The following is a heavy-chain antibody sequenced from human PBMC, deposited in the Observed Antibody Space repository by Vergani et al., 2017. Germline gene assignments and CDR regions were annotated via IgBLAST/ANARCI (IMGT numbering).Heavy chain of an antibody. CDR1: EFTFSNYA. CDR2: ISVSGVSA. CDR3: AKQYFVSGNYLFDY. J-gene: IGHJ4*02. D-gene: IGHD3-10*01. V-gene: IGHV3-23*01. Sequence: EVQLLESGGGLVQPGGSLRLTCAASEFTFSNYAMNWVRQAPGKGLEWVSGISVSGVSAYYTDSVKGRFTISRDNSKTMLFLQMNNLRTEDTAIYYCAKQYFVSGNYLFDYWGQGTLVTVSS.